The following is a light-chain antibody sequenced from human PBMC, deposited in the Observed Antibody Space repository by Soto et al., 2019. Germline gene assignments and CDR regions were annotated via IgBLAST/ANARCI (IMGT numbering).Light chain of an antibody. V-gene: IGLV7-46*01. CDR2: DTT. CDR3: LLAYSGTEV. J-gene: IGLJ3*02. Sequence: QAVVTQEPSLTVSPGGTVTLTCGSSTGAVVSGHYPYWFQQKPGQAPRTLIYDTTKKHSWTPARFSGSLLGGKAALTLSGAQPEDEAEYYCLLAYSGTEVFGGVTKLTVL. CDR1: TGAVVSGHY.